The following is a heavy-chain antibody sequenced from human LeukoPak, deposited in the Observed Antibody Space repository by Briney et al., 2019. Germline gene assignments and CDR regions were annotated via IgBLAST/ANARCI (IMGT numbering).Heavy chain of an antibody. CDR2: ISYDGSNT. D-gene: IGHD4-17*01. Sequence: PGGSLRLSCAASGFTFNNYGMHWVRQAPGKGLEWVAIISYDGSNTYYADSVKGRFTTSRDNSKNTLYLQMNSLRAEDTAIYYCAKGATVTTGDYFDYWGQGTPVTVSS. CDR1: GFTFNNYG. V-gene: IGHV3-30*18. CDR3: AKGATVTTGDYFDY. J-gene: IGHJ4*02.